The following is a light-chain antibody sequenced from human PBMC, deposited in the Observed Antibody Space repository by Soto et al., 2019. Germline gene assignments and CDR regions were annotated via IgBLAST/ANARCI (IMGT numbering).Light chain of an antibody. Sequence: EIVLTQSPATLSLSPGERATLSCRASQNVRSYLAWYQQKPGQAPRLLIHDASSRATGIPDRFSGSGSGTDFTLTISSLEREDSAVYYCQQRTNWPTSTFGQGTRLEIK. CDR2: DAS. J-gene: IGKJ5*01. V-gene: IGKV3-11*01. CDR1: QNVRSY. CDR3: QQRTNWPTST.